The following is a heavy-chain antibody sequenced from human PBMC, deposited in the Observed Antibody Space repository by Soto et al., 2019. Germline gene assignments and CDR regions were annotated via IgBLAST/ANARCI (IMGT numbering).Heavy chain of an antibody. Sequence: QVQLVESGGGVVQPGTSLRLSCVASGFTFSASGMHWVRQTPGKGLEWVAIIWFDGSKQYYADSVKGRFTVSRDNPGSTLFLQMNDLSTEDTAMYYCARDLNTGYVGDYWGQGALVVVSS. CDR3: ARDLNTGYVGDY. J-gene: IGHJ4*02. V-gene: IGHV3-33*01. D-gene: IGHD5-12*01. CDR1: GFTFSASG. CDR2: IWFDGSKQ.